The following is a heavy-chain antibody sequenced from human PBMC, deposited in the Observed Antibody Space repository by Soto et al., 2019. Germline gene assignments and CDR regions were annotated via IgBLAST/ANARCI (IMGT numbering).Heavy chain of an antibody. J-gene: IGHJ4*02. CDR2: ISSDGGST. CDR1: GFTFSSNA. D-gene: IGHD3-16*01. CDR3: VKDHRAYAY. Sequence: PGGSLRLSCSASGFTFSSNAMHWVRQAPGKGLEYVSTISSDGGSTYYADSVKGRFTISRDDSKNTLFLQMSSLRAEDTSVYYCVKDHRAYAYWGQGTLVTVSS. V-gene: IGHV3-64D*08.